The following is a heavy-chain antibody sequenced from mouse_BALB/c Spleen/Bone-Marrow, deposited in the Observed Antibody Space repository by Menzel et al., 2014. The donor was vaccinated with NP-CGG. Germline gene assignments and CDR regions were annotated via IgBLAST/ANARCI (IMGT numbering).Heavy chain of an antibody. CDR2: TDPENGNT. CDR1: GFNIKDYY. J-gene: IGHJ2*01. CDR3: AMIATY. D-gene: IGHD6-1*01. V-gene: IGHV14-1*02. Sequence: EVQLQQSGAELVRPGALVKLSCKASGFNIKDYYMHWVKQRPEQGLEWIGWTDPENGNTIYDPKFQGKASITADTSSNTASLQLSSLTSEDTAVYYCAMIATYWGQGTTLTVSS.